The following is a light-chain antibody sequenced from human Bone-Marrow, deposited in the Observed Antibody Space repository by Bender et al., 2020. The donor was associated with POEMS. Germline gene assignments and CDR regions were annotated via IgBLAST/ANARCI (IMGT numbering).Light chain of an antibody. V-gene: IGLV2-14*02. CDR2: DVS. J-gene: IGLJ2*01. Sequence: QSALTQPASVSGSPGQSITISCTGSSSDVGNFNLVSWYQQYPGKAPRVMIYDVSKRPSGVSIRFSGSKSGNTASLTISGLQAEDECDYYCSSYTSTITMVFGGGTKLTVL. CDR1: SSDVGNFNL. CDR3: SSYTSTITMV.